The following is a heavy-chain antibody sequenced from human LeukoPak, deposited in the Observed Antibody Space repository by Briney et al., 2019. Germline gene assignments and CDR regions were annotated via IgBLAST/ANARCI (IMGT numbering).Heavy chain of an antibody. J-gene: IGHJ4*02. CDR3: ARGDYYDSSGYYPPKYFDY. Sequence: TSETLSLTCAVYGGSFSGYYWSWIRQPPGKGLEWIGEINHSGSTNYNPSLKSRVTISVDTSKSQFSLKLSSVTAADTAVYYCARGDYYDSSGYYPPKYFDYWGQGTLVTVSS. D-gene: IGHD3-22*01. CDR2: INHSGST. V-gene: IGHV4-34*01. CDR1: GGSFSGYY.